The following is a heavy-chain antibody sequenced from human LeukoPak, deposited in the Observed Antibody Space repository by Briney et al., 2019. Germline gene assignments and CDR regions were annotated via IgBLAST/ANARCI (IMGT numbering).Heavy chain of an antibody. D-gene: IGHD3-10*01. CDR1: GGSFSGYY. CDR3: ARWHYYGSGSYYKHAFDI. V-gene: IGHV4-34*01. CDR2: INHSGST. J-gene: IGHJ3*02. Sequence: SETLSLTCAVYGGSFSGYYWSWIRQPPGKGLEWIGEINHSGSTNYNPSLKSRVTISVDTSKNQFSLKLSFVTAADTAVYYCARWHYYGSGSYYKHAFDIWGQGTMVTVSS.